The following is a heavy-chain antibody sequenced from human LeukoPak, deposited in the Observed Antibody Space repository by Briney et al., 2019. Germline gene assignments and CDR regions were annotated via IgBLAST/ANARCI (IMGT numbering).Heavy chain of an antibody. CDR3: ARSGGYFDPFDY. CDR2: IYSDGRT. J-gene: IGHJ4*02. Sequence: SETLSLTCTVSAYSISSGDYWVWIRQLPGKGLEWIRCIYSDGRTYYNPSLKSRVTISVDTSKNHFSLKLSSVTAADTAVYYCARSGGYFDPFDYWGQGTLVTVSS. V-gene: IGHV4-38-2*02. CDR1: AYSISSGDY. D-gene: IGHD3-9*01.